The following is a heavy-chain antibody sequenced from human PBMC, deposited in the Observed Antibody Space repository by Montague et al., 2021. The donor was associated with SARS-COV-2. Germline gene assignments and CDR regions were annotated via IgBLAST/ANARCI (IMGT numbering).Heavy chain of an antibody. CDR1: DGSISSYY. V-gene: IGHV4-59*08. D-gene: IGHD6-6*01. J-gene: IGHJ4*02. Sequence: SETLSLTCTVSDGSISSYYWSWIRQPPGKGLEWIGYIYYSGSTNYNPSLKSRVTISVDTSKNQLSLKLSSVTAADTAVYYCARHALNEYSCAWAFGFDYWGQGTLVTVSS. CDR2: IYYSGST. CDR3: ARHALNEYSCAWAFGFDY.